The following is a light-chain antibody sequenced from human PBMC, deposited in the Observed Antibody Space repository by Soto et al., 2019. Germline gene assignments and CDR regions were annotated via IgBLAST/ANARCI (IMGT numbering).Light chain of an antibody. CDR2: DAS. J-gene: IGKJ5*01. CDR3: QQRSNWLT. Sequence: IVFTQSPGTLSLSLGERTTLSCWASQSISGNFLAWYQEKPGQAPRLLIYDASNRATGIPARFSGSGSGTDFTLTISSLEPEDFAVYYCQQRSNWLTFGGGTRLEIK. CDR1: QSISGNF. V-gene: IGKV3-11*01.